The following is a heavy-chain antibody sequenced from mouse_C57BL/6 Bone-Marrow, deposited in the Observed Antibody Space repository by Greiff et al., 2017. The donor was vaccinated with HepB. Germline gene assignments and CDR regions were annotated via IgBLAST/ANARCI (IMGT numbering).Heavy chain of an antibody. D-gene: IGHD1-1*01. CDR3: TRWYYYGSSPYWYFDV. CDR2: IDPETGGT. J-gene: IGHJ1*03. CDR1: GYTFTDYE. V-gene: IGHV1-15*01. Sequence: VKLQESGAELVRPGASVTLSCKASGYTFTDYEMHWVKQTPVHGLEWIGAIDPETGGTAYNQKFKGKAILTADKSSSTAYMELRSLTSEDSAVYYCTRWYYYGSSPYWYFDVWGTGTTVTVSS.